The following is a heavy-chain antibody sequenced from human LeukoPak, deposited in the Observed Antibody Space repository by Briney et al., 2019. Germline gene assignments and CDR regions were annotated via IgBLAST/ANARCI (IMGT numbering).Heavy chain of an antibody. CDR3: ARDREMAGDY. V-gene: IGHV1-18*01. Sequence: ASVKVSCKASGYTFTSYAMHWVRQAPGQGLEWMGWISAYNGNTNYAQKLQGRVTMTTDTSTSTAYMELRSLRSDDTAVYYCARDREMAGDYWGQGTLVTVSS. D-gene: IGHD5-24*01. CDR2: ISAYNGNT. CDR1: GYTFTSYA. J-gene: IGHJ4*02.